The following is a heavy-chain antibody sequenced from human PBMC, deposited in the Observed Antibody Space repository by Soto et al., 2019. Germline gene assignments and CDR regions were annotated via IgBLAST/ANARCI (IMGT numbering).Heavy chain of an antibody. Sequence: PGGSMRLSCAASGVTLSSYWMIWVRQAQGEGLEWVANIKQDGSEKYYVDSVKGRFTPSRDNAKNSLYLQMNSLRAEDTAVYYCARVVPRSTAAANYWGQGTLVTVSS. CDR1: GVTLSSYW. J-gene: IGHJ4*02. V-gene: IGHV3-7*03. D-gene: IGHD2-2*01. CDR2: IKQDGSEK. CDR3: ARVVPRSTAAANY.